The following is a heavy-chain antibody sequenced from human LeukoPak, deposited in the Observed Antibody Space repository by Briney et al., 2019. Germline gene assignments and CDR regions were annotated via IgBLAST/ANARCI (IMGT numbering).Heavy chain of an antibody. CDR1: GFTFSSYS. V-gene: IGHV3-21*01. CDR2: ISSSSSYI. CDR3: ARERGRAGNY. Sequence: GGSLRLSCAASGFTFSSYSMNWVRQAPGKGLEWVSSISSSSSYIYYAGSVKGRFTISRDNAKNSLYLQMNSLRAEDTAVYYCARERGRAGNYWGQGTLVTVSS. D-gene: IGHD6-19*01. J-gene: IGHJ4*02.